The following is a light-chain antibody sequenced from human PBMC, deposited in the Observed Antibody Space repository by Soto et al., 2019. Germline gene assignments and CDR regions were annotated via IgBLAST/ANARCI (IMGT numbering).Light chain of an antibody. CDR1: SSDVGGYNY. CDR2: EVS. CDR3: SSYTSSSTFYV. J-gene: IGLJ1*01. V-gene: IGLV2-14*01. Sequence: ALTQPASVSGSPGQSITISCTGTSSDVGGYNYVSWYQQHPGKAPKLMIYEVSNRPSGVSNRFSGSKSGNTASLTISGLQAEDEADYYCSSYTSSSTFYVFGTGTKVTVL.